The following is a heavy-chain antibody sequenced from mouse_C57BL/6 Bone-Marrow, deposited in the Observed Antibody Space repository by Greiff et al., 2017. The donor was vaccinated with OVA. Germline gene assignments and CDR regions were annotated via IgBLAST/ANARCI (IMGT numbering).Heavy chain of an antibody. J-gene: IGHJ2*01. D-gene: IGHD2-5*01. CDR2: ISGGGGNT. CDR1: GFTFSSYT. CDR3: ARQGGSNYGGFAY. Sequence: EVQVVESGGGLVKPGGSLKLSCAASGFTFSSYTMSWVRQTPEKRLEWVATISGGGGNTYYPDSVKGRFTISRDNAKNTLYLQMSSLRSEDTALYYCARQGGSNYGGFAYWGQGTTLTVSS. V-gene: IGHV5-9*01.